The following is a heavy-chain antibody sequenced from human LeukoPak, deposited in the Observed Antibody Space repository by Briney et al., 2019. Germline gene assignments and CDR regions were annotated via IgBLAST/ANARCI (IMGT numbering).Heavy chain of an antibody. CDR2: IYYSGST. J-gene: IGHJ6*03. CDR3: ARGRIWFGESPGYYYMDV. CDR1: GGSISSYY. Sequence: SETLSLTCAVSGGSISSYYWSWIRQPPGKGLEWIGYIYYSGSTNYNPSLKSRVTISVDTSKNQFSLKLSSVTAADTAVYYCARGRIWFGESPGYYYMDVWGKGTTVTISS. D-gene: IGHD3-10*01. V-gene: IGHV4-59*01.